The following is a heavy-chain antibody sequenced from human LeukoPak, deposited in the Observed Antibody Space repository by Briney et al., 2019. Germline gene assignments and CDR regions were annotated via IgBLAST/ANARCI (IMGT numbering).Heavy chain of an antibody. Sequence: PGGSLRLSCAASGFTVSSNYMSWVRQAPGKGLEWVSAISGSGGSTYYADSVKGRFTISRDNSKNTLYLQMNSLRAEDTAVYYCAEISGRDGHFDYWGQGTLVTVSS. J-gene: IGHJ4*02. CDR1: GFTVSSNY. D-gene: IGHD5-24*01. V-gene: IGHV3-23*01. CDR2: ISGSGGST. CDR3: AEISGRDGHFDY.